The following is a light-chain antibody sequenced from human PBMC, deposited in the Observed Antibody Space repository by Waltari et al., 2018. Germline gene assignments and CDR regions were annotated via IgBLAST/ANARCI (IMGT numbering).Light chain of an antibody. Sequence: DIVMPRSPLSLPVTPGVPAPISCWSSQSLLHSDGYNYLDWYLQKPGQSPQLLIYWASNRASGVPDRFSGSGSGTDFTLRISRVEAEDVGVYYCMQALQTFTFGPGTKVDIK. CDR1: QSLLHSDGYNY. CDR3: MQALQTFT. CDR2: WAS. V-gene: IGKV2-28*01. J-gene: IGKJ3*01.